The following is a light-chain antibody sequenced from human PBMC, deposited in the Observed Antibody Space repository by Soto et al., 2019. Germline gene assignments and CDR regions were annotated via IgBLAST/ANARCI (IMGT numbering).Light chain of an antibody. CDR1: QSVSSSY. Sequence: EIVLTQSPGTLSLSPGERATLSCRASQSVSSSYLAWYQQKPGQAPRLLIYGASSRATGIPDRFSGSGSGTVFTLTISRLEPEDFAVYYCQQYGGSPSTFGQGTKVDIK. CDR3: QQYGGSPST. CDR2: GAS. V-gene: IGKV3-20*01. J-gene: IGKJ1*01.